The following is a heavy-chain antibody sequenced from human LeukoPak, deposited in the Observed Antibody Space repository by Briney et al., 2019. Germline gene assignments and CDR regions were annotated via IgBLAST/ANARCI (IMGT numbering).Heavy chain of an antibody. D-gene: IGHD3-9*01. J-gene: IGHJ4*02. CDR3: ARGAPYYDILTGSKGDPYYFDY. CDR1: GGTFSSYA. Sequence: SVKVSCKASGGTFSSYAISWVRQAPGQGLEWMGGIIPIFGTANYAQKFQGRVTITADESTSTAYMELSSLRSEDTAVYYCARGAPYYDILTGSKGDPYYFDYWAQGTLVTVSS. V-gene: IGHV1-69*13. CDR2: IIPIFGTA.